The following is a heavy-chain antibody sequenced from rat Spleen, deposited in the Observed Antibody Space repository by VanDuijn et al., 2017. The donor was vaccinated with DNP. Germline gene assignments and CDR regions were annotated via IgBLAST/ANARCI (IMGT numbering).Heavy chain of an antibody. CDR3: ARGSTSIYWYFDF. D-gene: IGHD3-1*01. V-gene: IGHV5-25*01. CDR1: GFTFSNYY. Sequence: EVQLVESGGGLVQPGRSLKLSCTASGFTFSNYYMAWVRQAPKKGLEWVAAISPSGIRTYNPDSVKGRFPISRDNAKSSLYLQMNSLKSWDTATYYCARGSTSIYWYFDFWGPGTMVTVSS. J-gene: IGHJ1*01. CDR2: ISPSGIRT.